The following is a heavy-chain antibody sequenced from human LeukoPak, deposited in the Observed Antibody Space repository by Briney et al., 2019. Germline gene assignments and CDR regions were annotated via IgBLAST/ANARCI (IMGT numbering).Heavy chain of an antibody. V-gene: IGHV3-7*03. D-gene: IGHD3-22*01. CDR3: ARDRSSRYYYDSTLFDY. Sequence: GGSLRLSCAASGFTFSSYWMSWVRQAPGKGLEWVANIKQDGSEKYYVDSVKGRFTISRDNAKNSLYLQMNSLRAEDTAVYYCARDRSSRYYYDSTLFDYCGQGTLVTVSS. J-gene: IGHJ4*02. CDR2: IKQDGSEK. CDR1: GFTFSSYW.